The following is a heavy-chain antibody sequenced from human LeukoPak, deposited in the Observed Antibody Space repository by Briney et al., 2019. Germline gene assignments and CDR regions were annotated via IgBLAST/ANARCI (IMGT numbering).Heavy chain of an antibody. CDR2: IYPGDSDT. V-gene: IGHV5-51*01. CDR3: PRHQLAVAVSLDQ. Sequence: GESRKISCKGSGYSFTSYWIGWVGQMPGKGLEWMGIIYPGDSDTRYSPSFQGQVTISADKSISTAYLQWSRLEAPDAVRDHCPRHQLAVAVSLDQWAQGPLVTVSS. J-gene: IGHJ4*02. D-gene: IGHD6-19*01. CDR1: GYSFTSYW.